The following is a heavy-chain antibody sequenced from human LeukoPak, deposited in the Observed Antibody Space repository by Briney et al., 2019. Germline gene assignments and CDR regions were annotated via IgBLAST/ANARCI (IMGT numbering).Heavy chain of an antibody. J-gene: IGHJ4*02. CDR3: ARGEVVVVPAAIWGGLDC. CDR1: GGTFSSYA. V-gene: IGHV1-69*01. D-gene: IGHD2-2*01. Sequence: SVRVSCKASGGTFSSYAISWVRQAPGQGLEWMGGIIPIFGTANYAQKFQGRVTITADESTSTAYMELSSLRSEDTAVYYCARGEVVVVPAAIWGGLDCWGQGSLVTVSS. CDR2: IIPIFGTA.